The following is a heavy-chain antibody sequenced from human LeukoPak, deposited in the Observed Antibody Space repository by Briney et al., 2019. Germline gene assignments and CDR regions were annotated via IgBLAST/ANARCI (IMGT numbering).Heavy chain of an antibody. CDR1: LFTFRNHW. D-gene: IGHD4-17*01. CDR2: INQDGSEK. J-gene: IGHJ3*02. Sequence: GGSLRLFCTASLFTFRNHWMTWVRQAPGKGLERVANINQDGSEKYYVDAVKGRFSISRDNAKNSLYLQMNSLRVEDTALYFCAREGHGDYHIWGQGTMVTVSS. V-gene: IGHV3-7*01. CDR3: AREGHGDYHI.